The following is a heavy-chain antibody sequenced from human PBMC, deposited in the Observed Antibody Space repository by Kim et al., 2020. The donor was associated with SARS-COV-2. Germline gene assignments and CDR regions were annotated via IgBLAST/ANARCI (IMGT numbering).Heavy chain of an antibody. D-gene: IGHD6-19*01. J-gene: IGHJ3*02. Sequence: GGSLRLSCAASGFTFVSYWMSWVRQAPGKGLEWVANIQRDGSAKYFVDSEKGRFSISRDNAKYSVYLQMKSLRAEDTAVYYCSNNANLAVAGTIWGQGTMVTVSS. CDR1: GFTFVSYW. CDR3: SNNANLAVAGTI. V-gene: IGHV3-7*03. CDR2: IQRDGSAK.